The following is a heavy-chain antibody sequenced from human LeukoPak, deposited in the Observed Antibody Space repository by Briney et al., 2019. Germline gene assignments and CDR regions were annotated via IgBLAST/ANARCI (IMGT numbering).Heavy chain of an antibody. CDR2: IHNTGIT. CDR3: ARVRQAGCPWFFDL. J-gene: IGHJ2*01. V-gene: IGHV4-59*12. CDR1: GGSISGYY. Sequence: KTSETLSLTCTVCGGSISGYYWSWIRQPPGKRLEWIGYIHNTGITDYNPSLKSRVTISVDPSKNQFSLYLGSTTAADTAVYHCARVRQAGCPWFFDLWGRGTLITVSS. D-gene: IGHD6-19*01.